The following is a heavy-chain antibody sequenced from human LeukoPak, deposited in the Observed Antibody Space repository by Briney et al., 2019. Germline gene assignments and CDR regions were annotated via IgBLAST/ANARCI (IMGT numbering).Heavy chain of an antibody. D-gene: IGHD1-20*01. CDR1: GYTFTNYA. J-gene: IGHJ4*02. CDR2: INTGNGNT. CDR3: ARDITGTTGAIDF. V-gene: IGHV1-3*04. Sequence: ASVKVSCKASGYTFTNYAMHWVRQAPGQRLEWMGWINTGNGNTKYSQKFQGRVTITRDTSASTAYMDLSSLRSEDTAVYYCARDITGTTGAIDFWGQGTLVTVSS.